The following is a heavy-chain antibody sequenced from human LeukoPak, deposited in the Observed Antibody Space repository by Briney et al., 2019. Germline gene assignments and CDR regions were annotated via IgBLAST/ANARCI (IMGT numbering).Heavy chain of an antibody. CDR3: ARDLAGSGDY. CDR1: GFTFSSYS. D-gene: IGHD3-10*01. CDR2: ISSSSSYI. V-gene: IGHV3-21*01. Sequence: TAGGSLRLSCAASGFTFSSYSMNWVRQAPGKGLEWVSSISSSSSYIYYADSVKGRFTTSRDNAKNSLYLQMNSLRAEDTAVYYCARDLAGSGDYWGQGTLVTVSS. J-gene: IGHJ4*02.